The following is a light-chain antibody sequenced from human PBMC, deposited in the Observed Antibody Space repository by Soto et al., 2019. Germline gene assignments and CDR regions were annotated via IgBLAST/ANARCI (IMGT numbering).Light chain of an antibody. V-gene: IGLV2-8*01. J-gene: IGLJ1*01. CDR1: SSDVGAYDY. CDR2: EVT. CDR3: SSFANSNNFV. Sequence: QSVLTQPPSASGSPGQSVTIPCTGTSSDVGAYDYVSWYQQHPGEAPKLMIYEVTKRPSGVPDRFSGSKSGNTASLTVSGLQTEDEADYYCSSFANSNNFVFGTGTKVTVL.